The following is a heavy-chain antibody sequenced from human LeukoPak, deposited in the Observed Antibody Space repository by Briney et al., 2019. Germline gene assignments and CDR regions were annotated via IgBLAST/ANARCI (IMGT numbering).Heavy chain of an antibody. CDR1: GFTFSIYA. J-gene: IGHJ4*02. CDR3: AKDRRWLVGFFDY. Sequence: GGSLRLSCAASGFTFSIYAMTWVRQAPGKGLEWVSAISGSGGSTYYADSVKGRFTISRDNSKNTLYLQMNSLRAEDTAVYYCAKDRRWLVGFFDYWGQGTLVTVSS. V-gene: IGHV3-23*01. CDR2: ISGSGGST. D-gene: IGHD1-26*01.